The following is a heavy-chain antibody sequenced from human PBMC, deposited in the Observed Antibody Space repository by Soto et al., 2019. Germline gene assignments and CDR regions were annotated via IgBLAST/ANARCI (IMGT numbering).Heavy chain of an antibody. J-gene: IGHJ6*03. CDR3: ARDGWIVATIFDYYYYYMDV. D-gene: IGHD5-12*01. Sequence: TGGSLRLSCAASGFTFSSYSMNWVRQAPGKGLEWVSYISSSSSTIYYADSVKGRFTISRDNAKNSLYLQMNSLRAEDTAVYYCARDGWIVATIFDYYYYYMDVWGKGTTVTVSS. CDR2: ISSSSSTI. V-gene: IGHV3-48*01. CDR1: GFTFSSYS.